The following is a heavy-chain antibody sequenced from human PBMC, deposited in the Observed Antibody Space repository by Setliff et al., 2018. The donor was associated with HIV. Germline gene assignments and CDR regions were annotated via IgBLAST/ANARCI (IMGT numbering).Heavy chain of an antibody. D-gene: IGHD1-26*01. V-gene: IGHV4-38-2*02. CDR3: ARHGLAGATVDY. Sequence: TLSLTCTVSGYSISSGYYWGWIRQPPGKGLEWIGSIYYSGSTYFTPSLKSRVTLSVDTSRNHFSLKLSSVTAADTAVYYCARHGLAGATVDYWGQGTLVTVSS. CDR2: IYYSGST. J-gene: IGHJ4*02. CDR1: GYSISSGYY.